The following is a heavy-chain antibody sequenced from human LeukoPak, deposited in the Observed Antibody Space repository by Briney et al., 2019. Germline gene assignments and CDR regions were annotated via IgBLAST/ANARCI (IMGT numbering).Heavy chain of an antibody. CDR3: AKDMTYNDGRWEFDL. Sequence: GGSLRPSCTLSGFTLGSYAMSWVRQAPGRGLEWVSGAHTNGDAFYIDSVKGRFTISEGRSKNIFFLQMYSLRAEDTAVYYCAKDMTYNDGRWEFDLWGQGTLVTVSS. J-gene: IGHJ5*02. CDR2: AHTNGDA. D-gene: IGHD5-24*01. CDR1: GFTLGSYA. V-gene: IGHV3-23*01.